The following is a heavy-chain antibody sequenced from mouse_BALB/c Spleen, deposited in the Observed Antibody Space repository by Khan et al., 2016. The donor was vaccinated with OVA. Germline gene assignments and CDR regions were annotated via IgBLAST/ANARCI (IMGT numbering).Heavy chain of an antibody. CDR2: INPVPGYP. J-gene: IGHJ3*01. Sequence: VQLQESGAELAKPGASVKMSCRASGYTFTNYWMHWVKKRPGQGLDWIGSINPVPGYPKYNKNFKDKATLTADKSSSTAYRQLSSLTSEDSAVYYCVNHGSSSAWFSYWGQGTLVTVSA. CDR3: VNHGSSSAWFSY. D-gene: IGHD1-1*01. CDR1: GYTFTNYW. V-gene: IGHV1-7*01.